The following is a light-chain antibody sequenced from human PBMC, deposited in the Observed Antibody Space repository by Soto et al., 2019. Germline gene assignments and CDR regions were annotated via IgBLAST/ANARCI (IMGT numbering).Light chain of an antibody. J-gene: IGKJ5*01. Sequence: EIVMTQSPATLSVSPGERATLFCRASQTVNSNLAWYQQIPGQAPRLLIYTASSRATGIPDRFSGSGSGTDFTLTISRLEPEDFAVYYCQQYGSSLTFGQGTRLEIK. V-gene: IGKV3-20*01. CDR3: QQYGSSLT. CDR2: TAS. CDR1: QTVNSN.